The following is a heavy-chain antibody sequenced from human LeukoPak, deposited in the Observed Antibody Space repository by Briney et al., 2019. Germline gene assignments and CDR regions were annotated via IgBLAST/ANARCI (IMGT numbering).Heavy chain of an antibody. D-gene: IGHD5-24*01. CDR1: GGSISSYY. V-gene: IGHV4-39*07. J-gene: IGHJ4*02. Sequence: SETLSLTCTVSGGSISSYYWDWIRQPPGKGLEWIGSIYYSGSTYYNPSLKSRVTISVDTSKNQFSLKLSSVTAADTAVYYCARRLATPTNFDYWGQGTLVTVSS. CDR3: ARRLATPTNFDY. CDR2: IYYSGST.